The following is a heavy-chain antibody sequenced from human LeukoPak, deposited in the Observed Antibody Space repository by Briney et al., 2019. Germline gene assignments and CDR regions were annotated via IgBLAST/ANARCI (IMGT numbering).Heavy chain of an antibody. Sequence: GGSLRLSCAASGFTFSSYSMNWVRQAPGKGLEWVSSISSSSSYIYYADSVKGRFTISRDNAKNSLYLQMNSLRAEDTAVYYCARGSFGWYYYDSSGHYYVDYWGQGTLVTVSS. CDR2: ISSSSSYI. CDR1: GFTFSSYS. J-gene: IGHJ4*02. CDR3: ARGSFGWYYYDSSGHYYVDY. D-gene: IGHD3-22*01. V-gene: IGHV3-21*01.